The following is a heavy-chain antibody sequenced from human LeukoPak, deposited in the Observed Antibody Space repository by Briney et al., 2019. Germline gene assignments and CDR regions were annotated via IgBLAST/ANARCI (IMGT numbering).Heavy chain of an antibody. CDR1: GFTFSNHW. J-gene: IGHJ4*02. D-gene: IGHD1-26*01. CDR3: ARGGGSYYNY. Sequence: GGSLRLSCTASGFTFSNHWMSWVRPAPGKGLEWVANIKQDGSEKYYVDSVKGRFTISRDNAKNSLYLQMNSLRAEDTAVYYCARGGGSYYNYWGQGTLVTVSS. CDR2: IKQDGSEK. V-gene: IGHV3-7*04.